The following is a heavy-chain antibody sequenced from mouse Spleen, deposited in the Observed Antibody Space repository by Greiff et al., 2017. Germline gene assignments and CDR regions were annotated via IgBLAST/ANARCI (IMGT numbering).Heavy chain of an antibody. CDR2: FYPGSGSI. CDR3: ARHEGRGWLLPAWFAY. D-gene: IGHD2-3*01. Sequence: VQLQQSGAELVEPGASVKLSCKASGYTFTEYTIHWVKQRSGQGLEWIGWFYPGSGSIKYNEKFKDKATLTADKSSSTVYMELSRLTSEDSAVYFCARHEGRGWLLPAWFAYWGQGTLVTVSA. CDR1: GYTFTEYT. V-gene: IGHV1-62-2*01. J-gene: IGHJ3*01.